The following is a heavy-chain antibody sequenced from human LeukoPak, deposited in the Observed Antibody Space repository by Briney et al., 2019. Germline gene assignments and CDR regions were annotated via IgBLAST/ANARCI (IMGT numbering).Heavy chain of an antibody. J-gene: IGHJ4*02. D-gene: IGHD2-2*01. Sequence: GGSLRLSCAASGFTFTGYYMHWVRQAPGQGLEWMGWINPNSGGTNYAQKFQGRVTMTRDTSISTAYMELSRLRSDDTAVYYCAVVEMATMATNLWGQGTLVTVSS. CDR3: AVVEMATMATNL. V-gene: IGHV1-2*02. CDR1: GFTFTGYY. CDR2: INPNSGGT.